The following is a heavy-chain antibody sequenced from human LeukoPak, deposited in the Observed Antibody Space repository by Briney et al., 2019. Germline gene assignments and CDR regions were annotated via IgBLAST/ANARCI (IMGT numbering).Heavy chain of an antibody. Sequence: SETLSLTCTVSGASISPYYWNWIRQPPGKGLEWIGYIFHRGGTSYNPSLKSRILFSVDTSQNQFSLKLNSVTAADTAVYYCVREILYCSGGSCYRGPFDNWGQGTLVTVSS. CDR1: GASISPYY. V-gene: IGHV4-30-4*01. J-gene: IGHJ4*02. D-gene: IGHD2-15*01. CDR3: VREILYCSGGSCYRGPFDN. CDR2: IFHRGGT.